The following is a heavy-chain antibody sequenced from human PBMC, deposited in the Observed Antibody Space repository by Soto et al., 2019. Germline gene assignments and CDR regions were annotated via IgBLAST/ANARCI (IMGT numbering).Heavy chain of an antibody. V-gene: IGHV1-69*02. CDR1: GGTFSSYT. J-gene: IGHJ5*02. CDR3: ARGDTGAVDP. CDR2: IIPILGIA. D-gene: IGHD5-18*01. Sequence: QVQLVQSGAEVKKPGSSVKVSCKASGGTFSSYTISWVRQAPGQGLEWMGRIIPILGIANYAQKIQGRVTITADQSTSTAYMELSSLRSEVTAVEYCARGDTGAVDPWGQGTLVTVSS.